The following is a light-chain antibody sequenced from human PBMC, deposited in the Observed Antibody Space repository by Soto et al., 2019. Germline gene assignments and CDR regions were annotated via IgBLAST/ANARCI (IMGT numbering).Light chain of an antibody. CDR1: QSVSNY. V-gene: IGKV3-11*01. CDR2: DAS. CDR3: QQRSNSFT. Sequence: DIVLTQSPATLSLSPGERATLSCRASQSVSNYLAWFQQKPGQAPSLLIYDASNRATGIPARFSGSGSGADSTLTSSRLAPEDFAVYYCQQRSNSFTFGQGTRLEIK. J-gene: IGKJ5*01.